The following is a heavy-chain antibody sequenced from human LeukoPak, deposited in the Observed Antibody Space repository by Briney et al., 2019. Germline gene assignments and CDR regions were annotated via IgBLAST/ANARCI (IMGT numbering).Heavy chain of an antibody. CDR3: ARVTYGSGTYGAFDY. Sequence: GGSLRLSCEVSGFTLSSYWMHWVRQAPGKGLEWVSTISGSGDSTYYADSVKGRFTISRDNSKNTLYLQMNSLRAEDTAVYYCARVTYGSGTYGAFDYWGQGTLVTVSS. J-gene: IGHJ4*02. D-gene: IGHD3-10*01. V-gene: IGHV3-23*01. CDR2: ISGSGDST. CDR1: GFTLSSYW.